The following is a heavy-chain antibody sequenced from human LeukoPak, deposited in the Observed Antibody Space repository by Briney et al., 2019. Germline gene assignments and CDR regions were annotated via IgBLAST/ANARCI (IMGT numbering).Heavy chain of an antibody. V-gene: IGHV3-11*01. D-gene: IGHD3-10*01. CDR1: VLILSDYS. Sequence: LSPSRAASVLILSDYSMTSIRQAPGRGVEWVSYISSSVSIPYKADSVKGQFPNSKDNAKNSLYLEMNSLRDDDTAVYFCARTGGAGIPSDTWGQGTLVTVSS. CDR3: ARTGGAGIPSDT. J-gene: IGHJ5*02. CDR2: ISSSVSIP.